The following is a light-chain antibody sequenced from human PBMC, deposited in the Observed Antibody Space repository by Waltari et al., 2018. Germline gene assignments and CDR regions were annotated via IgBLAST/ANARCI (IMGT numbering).Light chain of an antibody. CDR2: GKN. Sequence: SSELTQDPAVSVALGQTVSITCQGDSPRRYYASWYQQKPRQAPLLVIYGKNSRPSGIPDRFSVSSAGNTASMTITGAHAEGEADYYCNSRDSNNNRVFFGGGTKLTVL. V-gene: IGLV3-19*01. CDR1: SPRRYY. CDR3: NSRDSNNNRVF. J-gene: IGLJ2*01.